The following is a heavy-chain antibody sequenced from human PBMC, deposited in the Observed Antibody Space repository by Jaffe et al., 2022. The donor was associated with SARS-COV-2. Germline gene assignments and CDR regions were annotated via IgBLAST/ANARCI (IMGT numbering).Heavy chain of an antibody. CDR1: GGSISSSSYY. Sequence: QLQLQESGPGLVKPSETLSLTCTVSGGSISSSSYYWGWIRQPPGKGLEWIGSIYYSGSTYYNPSLKSRVTISVDTSKNQFSLKLSSVTAADTAVYYCARHPMLGGYGVRNWFDPWGQGTLVTVSS. CDR2: IYYSGST. V-gene: IGHV4-39*01. D-gene: IGHD5-12*01. J-gene: IGHJ5*02. CDR3: ARHPMLGGYGVRNWFDP.